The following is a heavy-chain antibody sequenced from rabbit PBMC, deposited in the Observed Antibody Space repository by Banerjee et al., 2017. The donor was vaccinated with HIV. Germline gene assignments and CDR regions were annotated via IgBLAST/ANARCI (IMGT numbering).Heavy chain of an antibody. Sequence: QEQLVESGGGLVQPEGSLTLTCKASGFDFSSNAMCWGRQAPGKGLEWIGCIYTGSGSTYYASWAKGRFTITRNTSLNTVTLQLNSLTAADTATYFCAREFASSNNLWGQGTLVTVS. V-gene: IGHV1S47*01. J-gene: IGHJ4*01. CDR2: IYTGSGST. D-gene: IGHD1-1*01. CDR1: GFDFSSNA. CDR3: AREFASSNNL.